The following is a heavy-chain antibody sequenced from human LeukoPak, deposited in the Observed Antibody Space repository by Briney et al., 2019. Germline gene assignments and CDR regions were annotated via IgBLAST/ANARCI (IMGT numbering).Heavy chain of an antibody. D-gene: IGHD6-25*01. CDR1: GGSISSSSYY. CDR2: IYYSGST. V-gene: IGHV4-39*07. J-gene: IGHJ4*02. Sequence: SETLSLTCTVSGGSISSSSYYWGWIRQPPGKGLEWIGSIYYSGSTNYNPSLKSRVTISVDTSKNQFSLKLSSVTAADTAVYYCARGRPTRYWGQGTLVTVSS. CDR3: ARGRPTRY.